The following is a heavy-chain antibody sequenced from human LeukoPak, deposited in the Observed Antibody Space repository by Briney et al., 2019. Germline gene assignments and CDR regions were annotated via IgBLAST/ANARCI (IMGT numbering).Heavy chain of an antibody. Sequence: GGSLRLSCAASGFTFSSYGMHWVRQAPGKGLEWVAVISYDGGNISYTDSVKGRFTISRDNSKNTLYLQMNSLRAEDTAVYYCAKRGYCRGGTCLSHDAFDIWGQGTMVTVSS. D-gene: IGHD2-15*01. CDR1: GFTFSSYG. V-gene: IGHV3-30*18. CDR2: ISYDGGNI. J-gene: IGHJ3*02. CDR3: AKRGYCRGGTCLSHDAFDI.